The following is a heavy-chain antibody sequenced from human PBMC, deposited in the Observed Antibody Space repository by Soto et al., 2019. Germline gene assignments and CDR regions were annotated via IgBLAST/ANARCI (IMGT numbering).Heavy chain of an antibody. D-gene: IGHD3-16*01. J-gene: IGHJ4*02. Sequence: QVQLVQSGVDVKMPGASVKLSCKTYGYTFTNYGVTWVRQVSGQGLEWIGWVSGYNRNTNYAQKFEVRVTMTTDTSTNTAHMELRRLRADDTGVYYCARGRQGDHLIYWGRGTLLTVSP. CDR2: VSGYNRNT. V-gene: IGHV1-18*01. CDR3: ARGRQGDHLIY. CDR1: GYTFTNYG.